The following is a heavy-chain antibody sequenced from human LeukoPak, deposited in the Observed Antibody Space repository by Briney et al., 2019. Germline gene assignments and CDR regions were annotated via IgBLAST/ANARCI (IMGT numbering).Heavy chain of an antibody. J-gene: IGHJ4*02. CDR3: ASGYCSSTNCYALFDY. CDR2: IVVGSGNT. Sequence: SMKVSCKASGFTFTTSAVQWVRQARGQRLEWIGWIVVGSGNTNYAQKFQERVTITRDMSTSTAYMELSRLRSDDTAVFYCASGYCSSTNCYALFDYWGQGTLVTVSS. V-gene: IGHV1-58*01. D-gene: IGHD2-2*01. CDR1: GFTFTTSA.